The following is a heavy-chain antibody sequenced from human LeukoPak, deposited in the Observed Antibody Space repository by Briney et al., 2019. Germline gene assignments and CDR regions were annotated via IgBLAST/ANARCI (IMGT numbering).Heavy chain of an antibody. Sequence: ASVKVSCKASGYTFTSYDINWVRQATGQGLEWMGWMNPNSGNTGYAQKFQGRVTMTRNTSISTAYVELSSLRSEDTAVYYCAIIFSYYYDSSVLFDYWGQGTLVTVSS. D-gene: IGHD3-22*01. CDR1: GYTFTSYD. V-gene: IGHV1-8*01. J-gene: IGHJ4*02. CDR2: MNPNSGNT. CDR3: AIIFSYYYDSSVLFDY.